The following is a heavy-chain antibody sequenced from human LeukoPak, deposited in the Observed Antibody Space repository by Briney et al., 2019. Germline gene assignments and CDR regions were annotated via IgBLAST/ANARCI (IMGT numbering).Heavy chain of an antibody. CDR2: ISTSSSTT. J-gene: IGHJ4*02. D-gene: IGHD3-22*01. V-gene: IGHV3-48*04. Sequence: GGSLRLSCAASGFTFSSYSMNWVRQAPGKGLEWVSCISTSSSTTYYADSVKGRFIISRDNAKNSLYLQMNSLRAEDTAVYYCARVAALDYYDSSGYIRVWGQGTLVTVSS. CDR1: GFTFSSYS. CDR3: ARVAALDYYDSSGYIRV.